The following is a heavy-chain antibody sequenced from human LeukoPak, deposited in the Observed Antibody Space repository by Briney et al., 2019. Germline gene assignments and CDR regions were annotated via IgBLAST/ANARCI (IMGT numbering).Heavy chain of an antibody. CDR2: IYYSGST. D-gene: IGHD3-3*01. J-gene: IGHJ4*01. CDR3: TCGYYSRGEY. CDR1: GGSISSSSYY. Sequence: PSGTLSLTCTVSGGSISSSSYYWGWIRQPPGKGLEWIGTIYYSGSTYYNPSLKSRVTISVDTSKNQFSLKLSSVTAADTAVYYCTCGYYSRGEYWGHGTLGTVSS. V-gene: IGHV4-39*01.